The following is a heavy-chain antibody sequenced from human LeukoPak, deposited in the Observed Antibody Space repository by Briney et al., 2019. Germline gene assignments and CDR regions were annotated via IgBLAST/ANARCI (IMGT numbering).Heavy chain of an antibody. CDR1: GFTFSSYA. J-gene: IGHJ4*02. D-gene: IGHD2-2*01. CDR2: ISGSGGST. Sequence: GGSLRLSCAASGFTFSSYAMSWVRQAPGKGLEWVSAISGSGGSTYYADSVKGRFTISRDNSKNTLYLQMNSLRAEDTAVYYCAKDRHFCSSTSCFSEFDYWGQGTLVTVSS. V-gene: IGHV3-23*01. CDR3: AKDRHFCSSTSCFSEFDY.